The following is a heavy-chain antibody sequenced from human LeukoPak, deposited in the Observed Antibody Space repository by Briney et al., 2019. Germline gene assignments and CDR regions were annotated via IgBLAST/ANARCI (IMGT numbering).Heavy chain of an antibody. CDR3: ARWYSSSWYDAFDI. D-gene: IGHD6-13*01. CDR2: IYYSGST. J-gene: IGHJ3*02. V-gene: IGHV4-59*01. Sequence: PSETLSLTCTVSGGSISSYYWSWIRQPPGKGLEWIGYIYYSGSTNYNPSLKSRVTISVDTSKNQFSLKLSSVTAADTAVYYCARWYSSSWYDAFDIWGQGTMVTVSS. CDR1: GGSISSYY.